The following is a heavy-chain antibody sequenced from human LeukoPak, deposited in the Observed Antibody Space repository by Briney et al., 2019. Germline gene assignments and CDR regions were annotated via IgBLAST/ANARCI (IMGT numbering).Heavy chain of an antibody. D-gene: IGHD3-10*01. CDR2: ISTSSSYI. V-gene: IGHV3-21*04. J-gene: IGHJ4*02. CDR3: AKDYYYGSGSLTPSFDY. CDR1: GFTFNRYN. Sequence: GGSLRLSCAASGFTFNRYNMNWVRRAPGKGLEWVSSISTSSSYIYYADSVRGRFTISRDNAKNSLYLQMNSLRAEDTALYYCAKDYYYGSGSLTPSFDYWGQGTLVTVSS.